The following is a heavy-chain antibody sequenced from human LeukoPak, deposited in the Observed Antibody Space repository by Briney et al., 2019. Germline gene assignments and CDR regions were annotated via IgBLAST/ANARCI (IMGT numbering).Heavy chain of an antibody. Sequence: PGGSLRLSCAASGFTFSSYAMSWVRQAPGKGLEWVSAISGSGGSTYYADSVKGRFTISRDNSKNTLYLQMNSLRAEDTAVYYCAKDGVYSSSWYFYYYYGMDVWGQGTTDTVSS. V-gene: IGHV3-23*01. CDR3: AKDGVYSSSWYFYYYYGMDV. CDR2: ISGSGGST. D-gene: IGHD6-13*01. J-gene: IGHJ6*02. CDR1: GFTFSSYA.